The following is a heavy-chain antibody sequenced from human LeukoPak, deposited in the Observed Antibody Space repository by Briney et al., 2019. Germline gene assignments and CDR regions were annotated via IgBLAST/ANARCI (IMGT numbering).Heavy chain of an antibody. Sequence: SQTLSLTCTVSGGSISSGGYYWSWIRQPPGKGLEWIGYIYHSGSTYYNPSLKSRVTISVDRSKNQFSLKLSSVTAADTAVYYCARTRKTYYESSGYYSAFDYWGQGILVTVSS. J-gene: IGHJ4*02. CDR2: IYHSGST. V-gene: IGHV4-30-2*01. CDR1: GGSISSGGYY. CDR3: ARTRKTYYESSGYYSAFDY. D-gene: IGHD3-22*01.